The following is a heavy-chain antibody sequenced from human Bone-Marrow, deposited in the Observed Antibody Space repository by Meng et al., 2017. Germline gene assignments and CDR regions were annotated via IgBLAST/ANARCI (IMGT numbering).Heavy chain of an antibody. D-gene: IGHD4-23*01. Sequence: RSRTCPVQLRSIPCSYPTCTGHPAGLELGWVGRSESSRMTNYTPSINMRVTMSLDTAKTQSSLKLSCVTAADTALQYCAMDPTFSNSAFDIWGHGTLVTVSS. J-gene: IGHJ2*01. CDR3: AMDPTFSNSAFDI. V-gene: IGHV4-4*07. CDR1: LRSIPCSY. CDR2: SESSRMT.